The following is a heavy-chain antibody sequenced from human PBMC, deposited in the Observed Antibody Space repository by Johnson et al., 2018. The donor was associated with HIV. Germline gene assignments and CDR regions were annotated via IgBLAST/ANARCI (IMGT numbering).Heavy chain of an antibody. Sequence: VQLVESGGGLVQPGGSLRLSCAASGFTFSSYAMSWVRQAPGKGLEWVSAISGSGGSTYYANSVKGRFTISRDNAKNSLYLQMHSLRAEGTAVYYCARDPDLDAFDIWGQGTMVTVSS. CDR1: GFTFSSYA. D-gene: IGHD1-14*01. V-gene: IGHV3-23*04. J-gene: IGHJ3*02. CDR3: ARDPDLDAFDI. CDR2: ISGSGGST.